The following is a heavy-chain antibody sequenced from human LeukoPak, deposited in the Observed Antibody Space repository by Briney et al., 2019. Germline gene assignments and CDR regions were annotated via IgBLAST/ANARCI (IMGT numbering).Heavy chain of an antibody. CDR3: ARGEVELDAFDI. CDR2: IYTSGST. J-gene: IGHJ3*02. CDR1: GGSISSYY. D-gene: IGHD2-15*01. Sequence: PPETLCLTCTVSGGSISSYYWSWIRQPAGKGLEWIGRIYTSGSTNYNPSLKSRVTMSVDTSKNQFSLKLRSVTAADTAVYYCARGEVELDAFDIWGQGTMVTVSS. V-gene: IGHV4-4*07.